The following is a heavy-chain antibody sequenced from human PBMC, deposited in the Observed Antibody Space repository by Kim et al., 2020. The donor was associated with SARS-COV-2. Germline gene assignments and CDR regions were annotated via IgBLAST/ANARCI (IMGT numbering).Heavy chain of an antibody. CDR3: ARYSSSWGGYYGMDV. CDR1: GYTFTSYG. Sequence: ASVKVSCKASGYTFTSYGISWVRQAPGQGLEWMGWISAYNGNTHYAQKLQGRVTMTTDTSTSTAYMELRSLRSDDTAVYYCARYSSSWGGYYGMDVWGQGTTVTVSS. V-gene: IGHV1-18*01. CDR2: ISAYNGNT. D-gene: IGHD6-13*01. J-gene: IGHJ6*02.